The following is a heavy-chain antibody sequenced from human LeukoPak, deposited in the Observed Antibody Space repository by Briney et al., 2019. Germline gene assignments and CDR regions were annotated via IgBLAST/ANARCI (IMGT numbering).Heavy chain of an antibody. CDR2: IYYSGST. J-gene: IGHJ4*02. Sequence: PSHTLSLTCTVSGGSISSGGYYWSWIRQHPGKGLEWIGYIYYSGSTYYNPSLKSRVTISVDTSKNQFSLKLSSVTAADTAVYYCARESRCGGDCYRIDYWGQGTLVTVSS. V-gene: IGHV4-31*03. D-gene: IGHD2-21*02. CDR1: GGSISSGGYY. CDR3: ARESRCGGDCYRIDY.